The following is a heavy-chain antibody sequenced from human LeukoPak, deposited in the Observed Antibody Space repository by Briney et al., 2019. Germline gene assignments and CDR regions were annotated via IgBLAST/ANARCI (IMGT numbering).Heavy chain of an antibody. CDR3: ARRQSGKRPFDY. D-gene: IGHD3-10*01. Sequence: SETLSLTCTVSGGSISSGGYYWSWIRQHPGKGLEWIGYIYYSGSTYYNPSLKSRVTISVDTSKNQFSLKLSSVTAADTAVYYCARRQSGKRPFDYWGQGTLVTVSS. J-gene: IGHJ4*02. V-gene: IGHV4-31*03. CDR1: GGSISSGGYY. CDR2: IYYSGST.